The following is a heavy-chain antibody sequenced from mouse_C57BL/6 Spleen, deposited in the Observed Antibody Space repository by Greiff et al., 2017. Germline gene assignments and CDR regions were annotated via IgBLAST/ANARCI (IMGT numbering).Heavy chain of an antibody. Sequence: QVQLKESGPGLVAPSQSLSITCTVSGFSLTSYAISWVRQPPGKGLEWLGVIWPGGGTNYNSPLKSRLSISKDNSKSQVFLKMHSLQTDDTARDYCARKVYGSSLGFDYWGQGTTLTVSS. CDR1: GFSLTSYA. D-gene: IGHD1-1*01. V-gene: IGHV2-9-1*01. CDR2: IWPGGGT. J-gene: IGHJ2*01. CDR3: ARKVYGSSLGFDY.